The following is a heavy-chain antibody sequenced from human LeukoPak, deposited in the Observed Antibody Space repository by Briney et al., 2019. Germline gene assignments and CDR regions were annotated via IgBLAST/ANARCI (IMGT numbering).Heavy chain of an antibody. Sequence: ASVKVSCKTSGYTFTGYYMHWVRQAPGQGLEWMGWINPNSGGTNYAQKFQGRVTMTRDTSISTAYMELSRLRSDDTAVYYCASRTTTVTTYSRFGAFDIWGQGTMVTVSS. CDR1: GYTFTGYY. V-gene: IGHV1-2*02. CDR2: INPNSGGT. D-gene: IGHD4-17*01. CDR3: ASRTTTVTTYSRFGAFDI. J-gene: IGHJ3*02.